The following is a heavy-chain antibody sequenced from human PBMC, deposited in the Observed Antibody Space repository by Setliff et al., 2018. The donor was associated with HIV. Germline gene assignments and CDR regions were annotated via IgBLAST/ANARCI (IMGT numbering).Heavy chain of an antibody. J-gene: IGHJ4*02. CDR3: APIDPFPHDYSNSSFDY. Sequence: SVKVSCKASGGSFRSYTISWVRQAPGQGLEWMGRIIPIFGTANYAQKFQGRVTITADESTSTAYMELSSLRSEDTAVYYCAPIDPFPHDYSNSSFDYWGQGTLVTVSS. CDR1: GGSFRSYT. D-gene: IGHD4-4*01. V-gene: IGHV1-69*13. CDR2: IIPIFGTA.